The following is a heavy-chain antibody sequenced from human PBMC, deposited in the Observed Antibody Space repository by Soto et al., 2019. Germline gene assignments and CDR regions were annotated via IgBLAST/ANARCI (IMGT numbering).Heavy chain of an antibody. V-gene: IGHV4-59*08. J-gene: IGHJ4*02. CDR2: IYYSGST. CDR3: ARRYGGSIDY. D-gene: IGHD2-15*01. Sequence: QVQLQESGPGLVKPSETLSLTCTVSGGSISSYYWSWIRQPPGKGLEWIGYIYYSGSTNYNPSLTSRVTISVDTSKNQSSLKLSSVTAADTAVYYCARRYGGSIDYWGQGTLVTVSS. CDR1: GGSISSYY.